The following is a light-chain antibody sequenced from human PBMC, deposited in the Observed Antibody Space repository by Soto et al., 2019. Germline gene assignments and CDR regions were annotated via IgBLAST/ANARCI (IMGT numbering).Light chain of an antibody. CDR1: QSVSSY. CDR3: QQRSNWLT. J-gene: IGKJ4*01. V-gene: IGKV3-11*01. CDR2: DAS. Sequence: EIVLTQSPATLSLSPWERATLSCRASQSVSSYLAWYQHKPGQAPRLLIYDASNRATGIPARFSGSGSGTDFTLTISSLEPEDFAVYYCQQRSNWLTFGGWTKVEIK.